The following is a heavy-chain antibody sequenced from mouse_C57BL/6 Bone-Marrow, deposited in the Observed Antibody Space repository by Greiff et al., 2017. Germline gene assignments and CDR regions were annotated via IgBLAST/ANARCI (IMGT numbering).Heavy chain of an antibody. CDR2: IYPGDGDT. D-gene: IGHD1-1*01. Sequence: QVQLQQSGPELVKPGASVKISCKASGYAFSSSWMNWVKQRPGKGLEWIGRIYPGDGDTNYNGKFKGKATLTADKSSSTAYMQLRSLTSEDSAVYFCARAYYYSHFGYWGQGTTLTVSS. J-gene: IGHJ2*01. V-gene: IGHV1-82*01. CDR3: ARAYYYSHFGY. CDR1: GYAFSSSW.